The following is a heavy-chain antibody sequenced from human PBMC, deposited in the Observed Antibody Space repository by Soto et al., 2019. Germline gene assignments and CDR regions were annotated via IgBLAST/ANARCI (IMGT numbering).Heavy chain of an antibody. CDR1: GYPFIDYE. CDR2: VSPKSGVT. D-gene: IGHD2-2*01. J-gene: IGHJ6*02. V-gene: IGHV1-2*02. CDR3: VRSYSPGGLVPTAP. Sequence: GASVKVSCKASGYPFIDYEIHWVRQAPGQGLEYMGWVSPKSGVTRNTQKLQGRVTMTRDTAISTAYMELSGLTSDDTAVYYCVRSYSPGGLVPTAPWGQGTSVTVSS.